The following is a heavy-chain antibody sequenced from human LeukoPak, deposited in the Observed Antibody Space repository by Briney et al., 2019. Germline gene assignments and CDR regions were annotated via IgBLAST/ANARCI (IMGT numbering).Heavy chain of an antibody. CDR1: GFTLSSYA. Sequence: PGRSLRLSCAASGFTLSSYAMHWVRQAPGKGLEYVSAISKNGGNTYYANSVKGRFSIPRDNSKNTLYLQMGSLRTEDMAVYYCARVGEGRYYQYYYMDVWGKGTTVTVSS. V-gene: IGHV3-64*01. CDR2: ISKNGGNT. D-gene: IGHD1-26*01. J-gene: IGHJ6*03. CDR3: ARVGEGRYYQYYYMDV.